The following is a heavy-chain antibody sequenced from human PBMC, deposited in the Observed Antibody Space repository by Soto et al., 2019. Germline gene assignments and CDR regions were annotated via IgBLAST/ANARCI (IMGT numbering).Heavy chain of an antibody. CDR3: ARGSIVATSLTPFDY. CDR2: ITGGNT. D-gene: IGHD5-12*01. CDR1: GFTFGTYG. J-gene: IGHJ4*02. Sequence: EVQLLESGGGLIQPGGSLRLSCEASGFTFGTYGMGWVRQAPGKGLEWVSTITGGNTYYAASVRGRFTISRDNYKNTLYLQINSLRDEDTAVYYCARGSIVATSLTPFDYWGQGTLVTVSS. V-gene: IGHV3-23*01.